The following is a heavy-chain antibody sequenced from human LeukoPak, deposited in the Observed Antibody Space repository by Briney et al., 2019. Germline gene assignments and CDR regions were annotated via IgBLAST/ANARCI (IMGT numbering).Heavy chain of an antibody. CDR1: GGTFSSYA. V-gene: IGHV1-69*13. CDR2: IIPIFGTA. Sequence: SVKVSCKASGGTFSSYAISWVRQAPEQGLEWMGGIIPIFGTANYAQKFQGRVTITADESTSTAYMELSSLRSEDTAVYYCARGGIGEYYDSSGYYPFDYWGQGTLVTVSS. J-gene: IGHJ4*02. CDR3: ARGGIGEYYDSSGYYPFDY. D-gene: IGHD3-22*01.